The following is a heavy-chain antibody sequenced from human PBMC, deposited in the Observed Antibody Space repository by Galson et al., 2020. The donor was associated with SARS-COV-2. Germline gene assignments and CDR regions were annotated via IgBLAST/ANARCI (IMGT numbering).Heavy chain of an antibody. V-gene: IGHV3-9*01. Sequence: SMKISCAASGFTFDDYAMHWVRQAPGKGLEWVSGISWNSGSIGYADSVKGRFTISRDNAKNALYLQMNSLRAEDTALYYCAKDNGYSYGLSDYWGQGTLVTVSS. CDR1: GFTFDDYA. D-gene: IGHD5-18*01. J-gene: IGHJ4*02. CDR3: AKDNGYSYGLSDY. CDR2: ISWNSGSI.